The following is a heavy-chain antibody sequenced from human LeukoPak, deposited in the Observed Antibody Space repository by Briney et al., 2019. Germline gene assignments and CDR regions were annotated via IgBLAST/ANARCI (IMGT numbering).Heavy chain of an antibody. J-gene: IGHJ4*02. CDR3: TSKPMDYYGSGSPDY. CDR1: GFTFSNAW. Sequence: GGALRLSCAASGFTFSNAWMSWVRQAPGKGLEWVGRIKSKTDGGTTDYAAPVKGRFTISRDDSKNTLYLQMNSLKTEDTAVYYCTSKPMDYYGSGSPDYWGQGTLVTVSS. V-gene: IGHV3-15*01. D-gene: IGHD3-10*01. CDR2: IKSKTDGGTT.